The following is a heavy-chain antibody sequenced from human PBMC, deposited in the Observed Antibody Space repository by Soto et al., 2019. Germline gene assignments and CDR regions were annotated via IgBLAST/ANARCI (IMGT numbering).Heavy chain of an antibody. CDR2: IYSGGTT. CDR3: ARDTTVTTPTYFAS. J-gene: IGHJ4*02. Sequence: GSLRLSCAASGLTVSNSYMNWVRQAPGKGLEWVSIIYSGGTTYYADSVKGRFTISRDNSKNTLYLQMHSLRADDTAVYYCARDTTVTTPTYFASWGQGTLVTVSS. V-gene: IGHV3-66*01. CDR1: GLTVSNSY. D-gene: IGHD4-17*01.